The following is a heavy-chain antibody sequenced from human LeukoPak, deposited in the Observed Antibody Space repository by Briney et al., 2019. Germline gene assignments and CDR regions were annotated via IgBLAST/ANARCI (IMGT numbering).Heavy chain of an antibody. CDR1: GFTFSNYA. D-gene: IGHD3-10*01. J-gene: IGHJ6*02. Sequence: PEGSLRLSRAASGFTFSNYAMNWVRQAPGKGLEWVSVITGSADLIYYADSVKGRFTISRDNAKNSLYLQMNSLRAEDTAVYYCAREGISGGMDVWGQGTTVTVSS. V-gene: IGHV3-21*04. CDR3: AREGISGGMDV. CDR2: ITGSADLI.